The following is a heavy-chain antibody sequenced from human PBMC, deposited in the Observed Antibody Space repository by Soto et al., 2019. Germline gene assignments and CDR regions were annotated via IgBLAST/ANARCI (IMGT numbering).Heavy chain of an antibody. V-gene: IGHV1-18*01. CDR1: GYTFTSYG. CDR2: ISAYNGNT. D-gene: IGHD1-7*01. CDR3: ARDVKDNWNYVGLDY. J-gene: IGHJ4*02. Sequence: GASVKVSCKASGYTFTSYGISWVRQAPGQGLEWMGWISAYNGNTNYAQKLQGRVTMTTDTSTSTAYMELRSLRSDDTAVYYCARDVKDNWNYVGLDYWGQGTLVTISS.